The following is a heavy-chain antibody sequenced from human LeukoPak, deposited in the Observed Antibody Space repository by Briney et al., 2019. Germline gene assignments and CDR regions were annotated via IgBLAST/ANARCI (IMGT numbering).Heavy chain of an antibody. CDR2: IYYSGST. D-gene: IGHD4-23*01. V-gene: IGHV4-59*08. Sequence: KPSETLSLTCTVSGGSISSYYWSWIRQPPGKGLEWIGYIYYSGSTNYNPSLKSRVTISVDTSKNQFSLKLSSVTAADTAVYYCARVTTVVMGGFDYWGQGTLVTVSS. J-gene: IGHJ4*02. CDR1: GGSISSYY. CDR3: ARVTTVVMGGFDY.